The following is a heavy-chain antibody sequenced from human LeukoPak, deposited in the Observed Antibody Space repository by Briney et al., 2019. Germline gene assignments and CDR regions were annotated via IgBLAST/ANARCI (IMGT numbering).Heavy chain of an antibody. CDR3: ARGLDYGDYFDY. CDR1: GFTFDDYA. J-gene: IGHJ4*02. D-gene: IGHD4-17*01. V-gene: IGHV3-53*01. Sequence: PGGSLRLSCAASGFTFDDYAMHWVRQAPGKGLEWVSVFYSARSTYYADSVKGRFTISRDNSKNTLYLQMNSLRAEDTAVYYCARGLDYGDYFDYWGQGTLVTVSS. CDR2: FYSARST.